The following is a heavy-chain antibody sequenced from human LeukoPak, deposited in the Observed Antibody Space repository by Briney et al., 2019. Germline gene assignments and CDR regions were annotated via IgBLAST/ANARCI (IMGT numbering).Heavy chain of an antibody. D-gene: IGHD3-22*01. V-gene: IGHV4-59*01. J-gene: IGHJ6*02. CDR1: GGSISSYY. CDR2: IYYSGST. Sequence: TSETLSLTCTVSGGSISSYYWSWIWQPPGKGLEWLGYIYYSGSTNYNPSLKSRVTISVDTSKNQFSLKLSSVTAADTAVYYCASTPETYYYDSGGSSGYYYYGMDVWGQGTTVTVSS. CDR3: ASTPETYYYDSGGSSGYYYYGMDV.